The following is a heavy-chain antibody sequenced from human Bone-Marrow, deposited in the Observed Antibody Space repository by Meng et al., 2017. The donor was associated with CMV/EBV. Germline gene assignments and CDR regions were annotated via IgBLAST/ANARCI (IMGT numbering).Heavy chain of an antibody. V-gene: IGHV4-61*01. Sequence: SETLSLTCNGSGGSVSSPSYYWTWIRQPPGQGLEWIGYISYSGITNYSPSLKSRVTISLDTYKNQFSLRLTSVTAADTAVYHCARDRCSSTRCYYEGYGMDVWGPGTTVTVSS. CDR1: GGSVSSPSYY. CDR2: ISYSGIT. J-gene: IGHJ6*02. CDR3: ARDRCSSTRCYYEGYGMDV. D-gene: IGHD2-2*01.